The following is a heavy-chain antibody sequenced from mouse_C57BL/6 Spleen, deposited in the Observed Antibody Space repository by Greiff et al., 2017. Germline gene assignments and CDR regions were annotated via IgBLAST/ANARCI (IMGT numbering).Heavy chain of an antibody. CDR1: GYTFTSYW. V-gene: IGHV1-55*01. J-gene: IGHJ2*01. CDR2: IYPGSGST. CDR3: ARWGYYGSSYGY. Sequence: VQLQQPGAELVKPGASVKMSCKASGYTFTSYWITWVKQRPGQGLEWIGEIYPGSGSTNYNEKFKGKATLTVDTSSSTAYMQLSSLTSEDSAVYYCARWGYYGSSYGYWGQGTTLTVSS. D-gene: IGHD1-1*01.